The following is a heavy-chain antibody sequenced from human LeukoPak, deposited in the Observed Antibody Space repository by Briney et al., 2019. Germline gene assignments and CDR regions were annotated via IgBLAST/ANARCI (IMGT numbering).Heavy chain of an antibody. V-gene: IGHV1-18*01. D-gene: IGHD4-11*01. CDR1: GYTFTNYG. CDR3: ARDIGYGNSSPYYFDY. J-gene: IGHJ4*02. Sequence: ASVKVSCKASGYTFTNYGISWVRQAPGQGLEWMGWISSYDGNTNYAQKLQGRVTVTTDTSTSTAYMELRSLRSDDTAVYYCARDIGYGNSSPYYFDYWGQGTLVTVSS. CDR2: ISSYDGNT.